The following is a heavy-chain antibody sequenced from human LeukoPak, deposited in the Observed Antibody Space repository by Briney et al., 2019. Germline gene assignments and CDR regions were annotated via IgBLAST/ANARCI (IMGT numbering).Heavy chain of an antibody. V-gene: IGHV3-23*01. Sequence: GGSLRLSCAASGFIFSSYAMSWVRQAPGKGLEWVSGISGSGGNTYYAASAKGRFTISRDNSKNTLYLQMKSLRAEDTAVFYCAALVREGNFDYWGQGTLVTVSS. CDR2: ISGSGGNT. D-gene: IGHD3-10*01. CDR3: AALVREGNFDY. J-gene: IGHJ4*02. CDR1: GFIFSSYA.